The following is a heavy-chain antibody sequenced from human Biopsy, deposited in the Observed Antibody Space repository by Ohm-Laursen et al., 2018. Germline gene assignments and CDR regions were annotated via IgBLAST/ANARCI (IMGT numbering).Heavy chain of an antibody. D-gene: IGHD3-22*01. Sequence: SSVKVSCKASGYTFTGYHVHWVRQAPGQGLEWMGWINAKTGDTNYAQEFQGRVTMTRDTSISTAYVDLSSLRSDDTAVYYCTRGGYYYDSLAYYYWFDPWGQGTLVTVSS. V-gene: IGHV1-2*02. CDR2: INAKTGDT. CDR3: TRGGYYYDSLAYYYWFDP. CDR1: GYTFTGYH. J-gene: IGHJ5*02.